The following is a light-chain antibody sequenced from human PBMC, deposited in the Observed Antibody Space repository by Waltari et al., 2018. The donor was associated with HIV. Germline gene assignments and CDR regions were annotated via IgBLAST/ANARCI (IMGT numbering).Light chain of an antibody. V-gene: IGKV1-5*03. CDR1: QNIGDW. J-gene: IGKJ1*01. CDR3: QYYCKFWT. CDR2: KAS. Sequence: DVQMTQSPSTLSASVGDRVIITCRANQNIGDWVAWYQQKPGQVPELLIYKASNLRSGVPWRFRGSGSGAEFTLAISNLQTEDVGTYFCQYYCKFWTFGQGTRV.